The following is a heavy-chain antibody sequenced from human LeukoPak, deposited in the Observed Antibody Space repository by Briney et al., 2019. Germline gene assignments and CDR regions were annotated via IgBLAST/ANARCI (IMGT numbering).Heavy chain of an antibody. CDR2: IIPIFGIA. CDR1: GGTFSSYA. Sequence: SVKVSCKASGGTFSSYAISWVRQAPGQGLEWMGGIIPIFGIANYAQKFQGRVTITADKSTSTAYMELSSLRSEDTAVYYCARSGYYDSSGYPFDYWGQGTLVTVSS. V-gene: IGHV1-69*17. D-gene: IGHD3-22*01. CDR3: ARSGYYDSSGYPFDY. J-gene: IGHJ4*02.